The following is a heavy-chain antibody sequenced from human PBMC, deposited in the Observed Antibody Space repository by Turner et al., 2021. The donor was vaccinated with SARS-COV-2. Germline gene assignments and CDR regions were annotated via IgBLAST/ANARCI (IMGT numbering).Heavy chain of an antibody. CDR1: GASINSYY. CDR3: ARELTNNWFHP. Sequence: QVLLQESGPGLVKPSETLSLPCTVSGASINSYYWAWIRQPPGKRLDWIGYIYYRGSTNYNPSLKSRVTISVDTSKNQFSLKLTSVTAADTALYYCARELTNNWFHPWGQGTLVTVSS. V-gene: IGHV4-59*01. J-gene: IGHJ5*02. CDR2: IYYRGST. D-gene: IGHD3-10*01.